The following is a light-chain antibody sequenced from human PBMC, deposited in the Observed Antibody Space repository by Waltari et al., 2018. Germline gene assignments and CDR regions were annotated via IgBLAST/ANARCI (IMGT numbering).Light chain of an antibody. V-gene: IGKV1-39*01. CDR1: QSISSY. Sequence: DIQMTQSPSSLSASVGERAPITCRASQSISSYLNWYQQKPGKAPKLLIYAASSLQSGVPSRFSGSGSGTDFTLTISSLQPEDFATYYCQQSYSTLWTFGQGTKVEIK. J-gene: IGKJ1*01. CDR2: AAS. CDR3: QQSYSTLWT.